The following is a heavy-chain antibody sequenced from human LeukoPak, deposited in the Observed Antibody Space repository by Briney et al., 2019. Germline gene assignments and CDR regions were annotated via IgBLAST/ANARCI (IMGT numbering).Heavy chain of an antibody. V-gene: IGHV3-48*01. CDR2: ISSSSSTI. CDR3: ARDSSGWY. D-gene: IGHD6-19*01. J-gene: IGHJ4*02. Sequence: GGSLRLSCAASRIILSNYRMNWVRQAPGKGLEWVSYISSSSSTIYYADSVKGRFTISRDNAKNSLYLQMNSLRAEDTAVYYCARDSSGWYWGQGTLVTVSS. CDR1: RIILSNYR.